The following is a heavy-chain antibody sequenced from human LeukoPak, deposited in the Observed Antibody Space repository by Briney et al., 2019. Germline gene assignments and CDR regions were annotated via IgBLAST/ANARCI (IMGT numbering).Heavy chain of an antibody. Sequence: PGGSLRLSCAASGFTVSSNYMSWVRQAPGKGLEWVSGISWNSGSIGYADSVKGRFTIFRDNSKNTLYLQMNSLRAEDTAVYYCAKEDKYGTYRYNLFDYWGQGALVTVSS. CDR1: GFTVSSNY. V-gene: IGHV3-23*01. J-gene: IGHJ4*02. CDR3: AKEDKYGTYRYNLFDY. CDR2: ISWNSGSI. D-gene: IGHD3-16*02.